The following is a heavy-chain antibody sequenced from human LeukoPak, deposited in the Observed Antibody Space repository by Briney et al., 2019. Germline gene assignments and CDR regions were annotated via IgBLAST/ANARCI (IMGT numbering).Heavy chain of an antibody. CDR1: GFTFSSYG. CDR2: IWYDGSNK. J-gene: IGHJ4*02. D-gene: IGHD3-3*01. CDR3: ARGGVGLLFLE. Sequence: GGSLRLSCAASGFTFSSYGMHWVRQAPGKGLEWVAVIWYDGSNKYYADSVKGRFTISRDNSKNTLYLQMNSLRAEDTAVYYCARGGVGLLFLEWGQGTQVTVSS. V-gene: IGHV3-33*01.